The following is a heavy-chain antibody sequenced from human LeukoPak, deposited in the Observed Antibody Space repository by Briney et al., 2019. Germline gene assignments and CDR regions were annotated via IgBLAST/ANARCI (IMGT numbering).Heavy chain of an antibody. CDR2: INPDTGGP. Sequence: ASVKVSCKASGYSFTSYYIHWVRQAPGQGLEWMGWINPDTGGPNYAQKFQGRVTMTRDTSISTVYMELSRLRSDDTAAYYCAKDKDWGHGTLVTVSS. V-gene: IGHV1-2*02. CDR3: AKDKD. J-gene: IGHJ4*01. CDR1: GYSFTSYY.